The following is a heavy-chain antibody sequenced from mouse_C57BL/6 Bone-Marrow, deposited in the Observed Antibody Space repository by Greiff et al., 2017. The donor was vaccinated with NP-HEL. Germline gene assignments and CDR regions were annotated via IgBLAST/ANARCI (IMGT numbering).Heavy chain of an antibody. V-gene: IGHV1-42*01. CDR2: INPITGGT. J-gene: IGHJ3*01. CDR3: ARSGLRRGKTFAY. D-gene: IGHD2-4*01. CDR1: GYSFTGYY. Sequence: VQLQQSGPELVKPGASVKISCKASGYSFTGYYMNWVKQSPEKSLEWIGEINPITGGTTYNQKFKAKATLTVDKSSSTAYMQLKSLTSEDSAVYYCARSGLRRGKTFAYWGQGTLVTVSA.